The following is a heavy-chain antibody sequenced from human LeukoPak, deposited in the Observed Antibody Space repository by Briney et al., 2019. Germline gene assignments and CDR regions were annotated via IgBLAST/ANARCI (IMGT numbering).Heavy chain of an antibody. D-gene: IGHD3-22*01. Sequence: SETLSLTCTVSGGSISSYYWSWIRQPAGKGLEWIGRIYTSGSTNYNPSLKSRVTMSVDTSKNQFSLKLSSVTAADTAVYYCARQVREYYYDSSGYTQRLYYCMDVWGKGTTVTVSS. CDR1: GGSISSYY. V-gene: IGHV4-4*07. J-gene: IGHJ6*03. CDR2: IYTSGST. CDR3: ARQVREYYYDSSGYTQRLYYCMDV.